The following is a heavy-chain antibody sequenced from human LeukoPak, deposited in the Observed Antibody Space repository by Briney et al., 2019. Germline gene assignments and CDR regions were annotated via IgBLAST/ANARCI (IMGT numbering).Heavy chain of an antibody. V-gene: IGHV3-23*01. CDR3: AREARGDV. CDR2: ISGSGDSR. Sequence: GRSLRLSCAASGFTFNTYAMSWVRQAPGKGLEWVSAISGSGDSRYYADSVKGRFTISRDNSKNTLYLQMNSLRAEDTAAYYCAREARGDVWGQGTTVTVSS. J-gene: IGHJ6*02. CDR1: GFTFNTYA.